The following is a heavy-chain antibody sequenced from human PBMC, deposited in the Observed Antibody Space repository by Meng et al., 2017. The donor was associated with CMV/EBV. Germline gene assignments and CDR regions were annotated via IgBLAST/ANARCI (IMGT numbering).Heavy chain of an antibody. CDR2: IYTSGST. V-gene: IGHV4-4*07. J-gene: IGHJ5*02. Sequence: PDPARVLRNPSVSLPLTCTASGGSISSYYGGWTRQPAGKGLEWIGRIYTSGSTNYNPSLKSRVTMSVDTSKNQFSLKLSSVTAADTAVYYCAREIVVVPAAIDNWFDPWGQGTLVTVSS. D-gene: IGHD2-2*02. CDR3: AREIVVVPAAIDNWFDP. CDR1: GGSISSYY.